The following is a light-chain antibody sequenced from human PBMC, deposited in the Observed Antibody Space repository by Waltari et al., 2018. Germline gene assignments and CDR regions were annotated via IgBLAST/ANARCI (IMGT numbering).Light chain of an antibody. Sequence: QLVLTQSPSASASLGASVKLTCTLSSGHSSYAIAWHQQQPEKGPRYLMKVNSDGSHSKGDGIPDRFSGSSSEAERYLTISSLQSEDESDYFCQTWDTAFYYVFGTGTKVTVL. V-gene: IGLV4-69*01. CDR2: VNSDGSH. J-gene: IGLJ1*01. CDR3: QTWDTAFYYV. CDR1: SGHSSYA.